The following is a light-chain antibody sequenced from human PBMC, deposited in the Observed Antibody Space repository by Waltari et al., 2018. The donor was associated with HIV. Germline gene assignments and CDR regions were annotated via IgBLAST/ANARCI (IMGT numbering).Light chain of an antibody. CDR3: QAWDSSTAYNYV. V-gene: IGLV3-1*01. J-gene: IGLJ1*01. CDR1: KLGDKY. CDR2: QKT. Sequence: SYDLTQPPSVSVSPGQTASITCSGDKLGDKYASWYQQKPGKSPVLVIYQKTQRPSGIPERFSGSNSGNTATLTISGTQAMDEADYYCQAWDSSTAYNYVFGTGTKVTVL.